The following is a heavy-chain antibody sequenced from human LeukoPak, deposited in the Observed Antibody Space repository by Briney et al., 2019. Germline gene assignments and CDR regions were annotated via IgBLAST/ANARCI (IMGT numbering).Heavy chain of an antibody. Sequence: SETLSLTCTVSGGSINSGTFSWSWIRQPPGKGLEWIGCVYYSGSTNYNSSLESRVTISVDTSKNQFSLKLRSVTAADTAVYYCARDKGPSWSSSKWYYGWFDPWGQGTLVTVSS. V-gene: IGHV4-61*01. D-gene: IGHD6-13*01. CDR3: ARDKGPSWSSSKWYYGWFDP. J-gene: IGHJ5*02. CDR1: GGSINSGTFS. CDR2: VYYSGST.